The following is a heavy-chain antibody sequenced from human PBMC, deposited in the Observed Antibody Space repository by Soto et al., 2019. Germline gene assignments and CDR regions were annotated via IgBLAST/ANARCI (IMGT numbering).Heavy chain of an antibody. CDR1: GGTFSSYA. J-gene: IGHJ4*02. D-gene: IGHD3-9*01. CDR2: IIPIFGTA. CDR3: ARDETPLPLRYFGWLPYH. V-gene: IGHV1-69*13. Sequence: GASVKVSCKASGGTFSSYAISWVRQAPGQGLEWMGGIIPIFGTANYAQKFQGRVTITADESTSTAYMELSSLRSEDTAVYYCARDETPLPLRYFGWLPYHWGQGTLVTVSS.